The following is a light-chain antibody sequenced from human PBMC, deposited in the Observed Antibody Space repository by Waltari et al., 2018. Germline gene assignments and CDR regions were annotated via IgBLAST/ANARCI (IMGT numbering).Light chain of an antibody. CDR3: QAWDISTLV. CDR2: QDR. V-gene: IGLV3-1*01. J-gene: IGLJ2*01. Sequence: SYELTQPPSVSVSPGQTASITCSGDKLGDKYASWYQQKPGQSPVLVIYQDRKRPSGIPERFSGSNSGNTATLTISGTQTMDEADYYCQAWDISTLVFGGGTKLTVL. CDR1: KLGDKY.